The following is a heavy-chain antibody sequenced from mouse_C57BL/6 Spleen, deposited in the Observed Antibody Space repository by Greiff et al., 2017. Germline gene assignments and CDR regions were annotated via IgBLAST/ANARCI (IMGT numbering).Heavy chain of an antibody. CDR2: ISSGSSTI. CDR1: GFTFSDYG. Sequence: DVHLVESGGGLVKPGGSLKLSCAASGFTFSDYGMHWVRQAPEKGLEWVAYISSGSSTIYYADTVKGRFTISRDNAKNTLFLQMTSLRSEDTAMYYCARPGDYGSSHYYAMDYWGQGTSVTVSS. CDR3: ARPGDYGSSHYYAMDY. D-gene: IGHD1-1*01. V-gene: IGHV5-17*01. J-gene: IGHJ4*01.